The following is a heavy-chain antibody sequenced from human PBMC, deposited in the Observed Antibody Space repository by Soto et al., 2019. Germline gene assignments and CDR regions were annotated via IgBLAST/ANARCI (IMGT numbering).Heavy chain of an antibody. D-gene: IGHD3-3*02. V-gene: IGHV4-59*01. J-gene: IGHJ5*02. Sequence: QVQLQESGPGLVKPSETLSLTCTVSGGSISSYYWSWIRQPPGKGLEWIGYIYYSGSTNYNPSLKSRVTISVDTSKNQFSLKLSSVTAADTAVYYCARDRHFGKGWFDPWGQGTLVTVSS. CDR1: GGSISSYY. CDR2: IYYSGST. CDR3: ARDRHFGKGWFDP.